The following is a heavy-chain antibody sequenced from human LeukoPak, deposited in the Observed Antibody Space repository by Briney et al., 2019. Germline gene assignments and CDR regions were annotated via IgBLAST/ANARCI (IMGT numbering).Heavy chain of an antibody. CDR1: GGSFSGYY. CDR2: INHSGST. V-gene: IGHV4-34*01. Sequence: SETLSLTCAVYGGSFSGYYWSWIRQPPGKGLEWIGEINHSGSTNYNPSLKSRVTIPVDTSKNQFSLKLSSVTAADTAVYYCAREGFYVWGSYRPRDNAFDIWGQGTMVTVSS. J-gene: IGHJ3*02. D-gene: IGHD3-16*02. CDR3: AREGFYVWGSYRPRDNAFDI.